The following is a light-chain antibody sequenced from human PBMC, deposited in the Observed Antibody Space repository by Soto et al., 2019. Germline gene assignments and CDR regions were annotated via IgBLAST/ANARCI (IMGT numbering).Light chain of an antibody. CDR1: QSLLHSNGYNY. CDR3: MQALQNPPT. CDR2: LGS. V-gene: IGKV2-28*01. J-gene: IGKJ1*01. Sequence: DIVMTQSPLSLPVTPGEPASISCRSSQSLLHSNGYNYLDWYLQKPGQSPQLLIYLGSNRASGVPDRFSGSGSGTDFTLKISRVEAEDVGVYYCMQALQNPPTCGQGTKVEIK.